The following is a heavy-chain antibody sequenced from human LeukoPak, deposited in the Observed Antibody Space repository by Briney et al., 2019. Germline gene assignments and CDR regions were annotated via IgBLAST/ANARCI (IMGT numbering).Heavy chain of an antibody. CDR3: ARGPLSGHLDWASIFDY. D-gene: IGHD3-9*01. V-gene: IGHV4-34*01. J-gene: IGHJ4*02. Sequence: SETLSLTCAVYGGSFSGYYWSWIRQPPGKGQEWIGEINHSGSTNYNPSLKSRVTISVDTSKNQFSLKLSSVTAADTAVYYCARGPLSGHLDWASIFDYWGQGTLVTVSS. CDR2: INHSGST. CDR1: GGSFSGYY.